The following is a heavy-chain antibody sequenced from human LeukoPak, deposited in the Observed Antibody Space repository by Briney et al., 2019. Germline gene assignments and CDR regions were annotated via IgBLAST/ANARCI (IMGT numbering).Heavy chain of an antibody. D-gene: IGHD3-10*01. CDR1: GFSVSSNY. J-gene: IGHJ4*02. V-gene: IGHV3-66*01. CDR3: ARVYYYGSGSFSFDY. Sequence: GGSLRLSCAASGFSVSSNYMSWVRQAPGKGLEWVSVIYSDGSTYYADSVKGRFTISRDYSKNTLFLQGNSLRAEDTAVYYCARVYYYGSGSFSFDYWGQGTLVTVSS. CDR2: IYSDGST.